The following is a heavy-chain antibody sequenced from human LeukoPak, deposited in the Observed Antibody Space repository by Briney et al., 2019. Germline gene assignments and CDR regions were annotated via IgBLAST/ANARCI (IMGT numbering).Heavy chain of an antibody. J-gene: IGHJ4*02. Sequence: PSETLSLTCTVSGGSISGFYWSWIRQPPGKGLEYIGYIYYSGSTNCSPSLKSRVTISVDTSNHQFSLRLSSVTAADTAVYYCARLDTIFGVAKGFDYWGQGTLVTVSS. D-gene: IGHD3-3*01. CDR3: ARLDTIFGVAKGFDY. V-gene: IGHV4-59*01. CDR1: GGSISGFY. CDR2: IYYSGST.